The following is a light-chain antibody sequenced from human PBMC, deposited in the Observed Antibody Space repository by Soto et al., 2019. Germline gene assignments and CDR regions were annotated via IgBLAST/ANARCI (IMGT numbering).Light chain of an antibody. J-gene: IGKJ3*01. Sequence: EIVLSQSPATLSLSPGERATLSCRASQSVSRYLAWSQQKPGQAPRLLIYDASNRATGIPARFSGSGSGTDFTLTISSLEPEDFAVYYCQQRSNWPPRFTFGPGTKVDIK. CDR3: QQRSNWPPRFT. CDR1: QSVSRY. CDR2: DAS. V-gene: IGKV3-11*01.